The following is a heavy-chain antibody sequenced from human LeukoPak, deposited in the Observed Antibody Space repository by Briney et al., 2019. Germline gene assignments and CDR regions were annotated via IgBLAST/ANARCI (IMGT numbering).Heavy chain of an antibody. V-gene: IGHV3-23*01. CDR2: ITGSGDST. Sequence: GGSLGLSCAASGFTFSSNAMNWVRQAPGKGLEWVSGITGSGDSTYYADSVKGRFTTSRDNSKNTVYLQMNSLRAEDTAVYYCAKSHYYDSSGYYYYYYGMDVWGQGTTVTVSS. D-gene: IGHD3-22*01. CDR3: AKSHYYDSSGYYYYYYGMDV. CDR1: GFTFSSNA. J-gene: IGHJ6*02.